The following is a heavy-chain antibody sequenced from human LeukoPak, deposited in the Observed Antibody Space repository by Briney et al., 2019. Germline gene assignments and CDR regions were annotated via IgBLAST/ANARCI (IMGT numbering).Heavy chain of an antibody. V-gene: IGHV3-30*02. D-gene: IGHD5-24*01. J-gene: IGHJ3*02. CDR1: GFTFSSYG. Sequence: TGGSLRLSCAASGFTFSSYGMHWVRQAPGKGLEWVAFIRFDGSNKYYADSVKGRFTISRDNSKNTLYLQMNSLRAEDTAVYYCAVEMATPEAIGAFDIWGQGTMVTVSS. CDR2: IRFDGSNK. CDR3: AVEMATPEAIGAFDI.